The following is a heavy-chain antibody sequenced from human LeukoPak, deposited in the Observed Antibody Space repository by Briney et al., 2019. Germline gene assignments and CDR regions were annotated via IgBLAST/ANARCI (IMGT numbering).Heavy chain of an antibody. CDR2: ISAYNGNT. D-gene: IGHD3-9*01. CDR3: ARGWVGYDILTGYPLDLDY. V-gene: IGHV1-18*01. CDR1: GYTFTSYG. J-gene: IGHJ4*02. Sequence: ASVKISSKASGYTFTSYGISWVRQAPGQGLEWMGWISAYNGNTNYAQKLQGRVTMTTDTSTSTAYMELRSLRSDDTAVYYCARGWVGYDILTGYPLDLDYWGQGTLVTVSS.